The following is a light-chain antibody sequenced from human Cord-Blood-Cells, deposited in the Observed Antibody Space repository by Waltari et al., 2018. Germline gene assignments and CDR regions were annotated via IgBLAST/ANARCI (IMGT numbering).Light chain of an antibody. CDR1: QSVSSN. V-gene: IGKV3-15*01. Sequence: EIVMTQSPATLSVSPGERATLSCRSSQSVSSNLAWYQQKPCQATRLLIYGASTRATGIPARFSGSGSGTEFTITISSLQSEDFAVYYCQQYNNWPLTFGRGTKVEIK. CDR3: QQYNNWPLT. CDR2: GAS. J-gene: IGKJ4*01.